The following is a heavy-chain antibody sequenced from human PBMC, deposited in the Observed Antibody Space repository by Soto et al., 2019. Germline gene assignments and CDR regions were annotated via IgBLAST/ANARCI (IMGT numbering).Heavy chain of an antibody. CDR1: GDSISSTHW. J-gene: IGHJ4*02. V-gene: IGHV4-4*02. Sequence: SETLSLTCVVSGDSISSTHWWTWVRQTPGKGLEWIGEIYHTGSTKYNPSLKNRVTISVDKSNNEFSLNLKSVTAADTAVYYCTTLSPRIVVAHLPSLFWGQGILVTLSS. CDR2: IYHTGST. CDR3: TTLSPRIVVAHLPSLF. D-gene: IGHD2-15*01.